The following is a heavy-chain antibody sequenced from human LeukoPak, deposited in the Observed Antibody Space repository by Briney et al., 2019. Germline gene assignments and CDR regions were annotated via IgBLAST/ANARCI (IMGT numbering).Heavy chain of an antibody. CDR1: GYSFTNYW. J-gene: IGHJ6*02. V-gene: IGHV5-10-1*01. CDR2: IDPSDSYT. Sequence: GESLRISCKGSGYSFTNYWITWVRQMPGKGLEWMGRIDPSDSYTKYSPSFQGHVTMSADESINTTYLQWSSLKASDTAIYYCARRPYGMDVWGQGTTVTVSS. CDR3: ARRPYGMDV.